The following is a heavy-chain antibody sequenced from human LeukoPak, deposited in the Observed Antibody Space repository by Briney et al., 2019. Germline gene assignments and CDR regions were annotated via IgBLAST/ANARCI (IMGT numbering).Heavy chain of an antibody. CDR2: ISAYNDNT. CDR1: GYTFTSYG. CDR3: ARPGHYGSGSYYDYFDY. V-gene: IGHV1-18*01. Sequence: GASVKVSCKASGYTFTSYGISWVRQAPGQGLEWMGWISAYNDNTNYAQKLQGRVTMTTDTSTSTAYMELRSLRSDDTAVYYCARPGHYGSGSYYDYFDYWGQGTLVTVSS. D-gene: IGHD3-10*01. J-gene: IGHJ4*02.